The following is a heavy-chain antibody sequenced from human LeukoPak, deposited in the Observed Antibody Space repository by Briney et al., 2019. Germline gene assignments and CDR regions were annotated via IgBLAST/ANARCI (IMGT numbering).Heavy chain of an antibody. CDR2: IYTSGST. CDR1: GGSISSGSYY. CDR3: ARARDKFNYDSSGYYYPRYYYYYMDV. D-gene: IGHD3-22*01. V-gene: IGHV4-61*02. J-gene: IGHJ6*03. Sequence: SETLSLTCTVSGGSISSGSYYWSWIRQPAGKGLEWIGRIYTSGSTNYNPSLKSRVTISVDTSKNQFSLKLSSLTAADTAVYYCARARDKFNYDSSGYYYPRYYYYYMDVWGKGTTVTISS.